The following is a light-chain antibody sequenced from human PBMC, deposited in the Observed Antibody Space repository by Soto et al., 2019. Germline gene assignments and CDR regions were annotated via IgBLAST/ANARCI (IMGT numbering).Light chain of an antibody. CDR2: EVV. J-gene: IGLJ2*01. CDR3: ASYTSSSTSVI. Sequence: QSALTQPPSASGSPGQSVTISCTGTKSDIGVYDFVSWYQHHPGKAPRLIIYEVVQRPSGVPDRFSGSKSGNTASLTVSGLQAADEADYYCASYTSSSTSVIFGRGTKLTVL. V-gene: IGLV2-8*01. CDR1: KSDIGVYDF.